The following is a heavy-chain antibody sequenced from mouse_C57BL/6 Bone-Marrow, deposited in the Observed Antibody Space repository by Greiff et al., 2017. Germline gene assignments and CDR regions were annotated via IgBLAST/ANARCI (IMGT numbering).Heavy chain of an antibody. CDR2: IYHGDGNT. J-gene: IGHJ2*01. V-gene: IGHV1-80*01. Sequence: QVQLQQSEAELVKPGASVKLSCKASGYAFSGYWMNWVKQVPGKGLEWIGQIYHGDGNTNYLGSLKGRFTLTGDNSYSIVYLQLSSLKSEDTAAYFCARERNYNVNFDYWGQGTTLTVSS. CDR3: ARERNYNVNFDY. CDR1: GYAFSGYW. D-gene: IGHD1-3*01.